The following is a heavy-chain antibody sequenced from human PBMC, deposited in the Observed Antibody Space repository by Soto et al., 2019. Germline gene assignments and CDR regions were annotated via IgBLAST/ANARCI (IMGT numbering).Heavy chain of an antibody. CDR1: GFTFNTYA. Sequence: GGSLRLSCAASGFTFNTYAMHWVREAPGKGLEWVAVSSIDGKNEHHAKSVKGRFTISRDNSRNTLYLQMNNLRPEDTALYYCARAPGSDDGYDYGFSHCVLGTLVTVSS. CDR2: SSIDGKNE. CDR3: ARAPGSDDGYDYGFSH. J-gene: IGHJ4*02. V-gene: IGHV3-30*04. D-gene: IGHD5-12*01.